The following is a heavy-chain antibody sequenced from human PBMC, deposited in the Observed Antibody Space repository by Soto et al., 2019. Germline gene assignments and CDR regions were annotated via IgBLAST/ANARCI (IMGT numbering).Heavy chain of an antibody. J-gene: IGHJ4*02. V-gene: IGHV1-18*01. D-gene: IGHD4-17*01. CDR1: GYTFTNDG. CDR2: ISAYNGNT. Sequence: QVQLVQSGAEVKKPGASVKVSCKASGYTFTNDGISWVRQAPGQGLEWVGWISAYNGNTNYAQKLQDRVTMTTDTSTSTAYMGLMSLRFDDTASYYCARLTDYGDYEYFDYWGQGTLVTVSS. CDR3: ARLTDYGDYEYFDY.